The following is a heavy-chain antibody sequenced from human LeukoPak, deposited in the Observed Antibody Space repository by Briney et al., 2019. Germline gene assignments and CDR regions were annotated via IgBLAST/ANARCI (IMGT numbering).Heavy chain of an antibody. CDR3: ARGVVGAIGTVDY. Sequence: GGSLRLSCAASGFTFSSYSMNWVRQAPGKGLEWVSSISSSSSYIYYADSVKGRFTISRDSAKNSLYLQMNSLRAEDTAVYYCARGVVGAIGTVDYWGQGTLVTVSS. D-gene: IGHD1-26*01. V-gene: IGHV3-21*01. J-gene: IGHJ4*02. CDR1: GFTFSSYS. CDR2: ISSSSSYI.